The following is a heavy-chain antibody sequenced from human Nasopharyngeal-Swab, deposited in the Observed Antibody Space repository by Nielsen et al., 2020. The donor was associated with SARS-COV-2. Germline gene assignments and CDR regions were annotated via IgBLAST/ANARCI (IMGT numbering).Heavy chain of an antibody. Sequence: GESLKISCSASGFTFSSYGMHWVRQAPGRGLEWVAVIWYDGSNKYYADSVKGRFTISRDNSKNTLYLQMNSLRAEDTAVYYCARDLGATLDVWGQGTLVTVSS. CDR1: GFTFSSYG. CDR2: IWYDGSNK. V-gene: IGHV3-33*01. J-gene: IGHJ4*02. D-gene: IGHD1-26*01. CDR3: ARDLGATLDV.